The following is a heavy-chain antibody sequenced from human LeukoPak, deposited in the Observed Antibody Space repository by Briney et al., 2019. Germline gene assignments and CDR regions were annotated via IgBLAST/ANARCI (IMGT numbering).Heavy chain of an antibody. Sequence: GGSLRLSCAASGFTFSSYAMSWVRQAPGKGLEWVSAISGSGGSTYYADSVKGRFTISRDNSKNTLYLQMNSLRAEDTAVYYCATYSSSFGNYFDYWGQGTLVTVSS. J-gene: IGHJ4*02. CDR2: ISGSGGST. V-gene: IGHV3-23*01. D-gene: IGHD6-13*01. CDR3: ATYSSSFGNYFDY. CDR1: GFTFSSYA.